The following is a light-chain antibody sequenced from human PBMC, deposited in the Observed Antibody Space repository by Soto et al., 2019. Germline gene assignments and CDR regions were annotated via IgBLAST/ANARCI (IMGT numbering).Light chain of an antibody. CDR3: CLYAVTFYV. CDR1: SSDVGTYDF. Sequence: QSALTQPRSVSGSPGQSVTISCTGTSSDVGTYDFVSWYQQHPGKAPRLMIFDVSERPSGVPDRFSGYKSGNTASLTISGLQAEDEADYYCCLYAVTFYVFGTGTKLTVL. V-gene: IGLV2-11*01. J-gene: IGLJ1*01. CDR2: DVS.